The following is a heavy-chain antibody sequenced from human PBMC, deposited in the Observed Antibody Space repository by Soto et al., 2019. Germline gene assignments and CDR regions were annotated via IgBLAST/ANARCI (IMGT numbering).Heavy chain of an antibody. CDR3: ARAGFWYGSGIYGYGIDV. Sequence: EVQLVESGGGLVQPGGSLRLSCVTSGFTFSSYAMHWVRQAPGKGLEYFSAISTNGGSTYYANSVKGRFTISRDNSKNTLYLQMGSLRVEDMAVYYCARAGFWYGSGIYGYGIDVWGQGTTVTVSS. CDR1: GFTFSSYA. D-gene: IGHD3-10*01. J-gene: IGHJ6*02. V-gene: IGHV3-64*01. CDR2: ISTNGGST.